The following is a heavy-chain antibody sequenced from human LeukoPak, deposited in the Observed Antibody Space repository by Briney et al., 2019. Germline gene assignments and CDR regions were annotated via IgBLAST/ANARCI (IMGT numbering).Heavy chain of an antibody. CDR1: GGTFSSYA. CDR3: AREDSSGYYDDY. Sequence: SVKVSCKASGGTFSSYAISWLRQAPGQGLEWMGRIIPILGIANYAQKFQGRVTITADKSTSTAYMELSSLRSEDTAVYYCAREDSSGYYDDYWGQGTLVTVSS. CDR2: IIPILGIA. V-gene: IGHV1-69*04. D-gene: IGHD3-22*01. J-gene: IGHJ4*02.